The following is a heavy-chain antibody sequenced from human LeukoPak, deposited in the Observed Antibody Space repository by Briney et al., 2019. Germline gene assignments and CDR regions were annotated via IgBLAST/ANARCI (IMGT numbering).Heavy chain of an antibody. V-gene: IGHV3-7*03. Sequence: PGGSLRLSWAASGFTFRSYWMSWVRQAPGKGLEWVANIKQDGSEKYYVDSVKGRFTISRDNAKNSLFLQMNSLRAEDTAVYYCARDNILTPGGDYWGQGTLVTVSS. J-gene: IGHJ4*02. CDR3: ARDNILTPGGDY. CDR2: IKQDGSEK. CDR1: GFTFRSYW. D-gene: IGHD3-9*01.